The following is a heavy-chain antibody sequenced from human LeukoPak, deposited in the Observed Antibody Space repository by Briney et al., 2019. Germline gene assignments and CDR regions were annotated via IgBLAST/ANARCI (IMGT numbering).Heavy chain of an antibody. V-gene: IGHV4-4*07. Sequence: SETLSLTCTVSGGSITTYYWTWLRQPAGKGLEWIGRIHSGGSTLYNPSLQSRVTVSVDTSRNQFSLKLTSVTAADTAVYYCARVAYSSSWYDYWGQGTLVTVSS. J-gene: IGHJ4*02. CDR3: ARVAYSSSWYDY. CDR1: GGSITTYY. CDR2: IHSGGST. D-gene: IGHD6-13*01.